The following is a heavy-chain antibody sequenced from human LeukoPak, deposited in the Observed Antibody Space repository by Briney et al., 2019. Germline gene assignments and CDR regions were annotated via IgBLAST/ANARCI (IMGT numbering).Heavy chain of an antibody. Sequence: GGSLRLSCAASGFTFSSYAMHWVRQAPGKGLEYVSAISSNGGSTYYANSVKGRFTISRDNSKNTLYLQMGSLRAEDMAVYYCAKDVDGSGSYSIFDYWGQGTLVTVSS. CDR2: ISSNGGST. CDR1: GFTFSSYA. CDR3: AKDVDGSGSYSIFDY. D-gene: IGHD3-10*01. V-gene: IGHV3-64*01. J-gene: IGHJ4*02.